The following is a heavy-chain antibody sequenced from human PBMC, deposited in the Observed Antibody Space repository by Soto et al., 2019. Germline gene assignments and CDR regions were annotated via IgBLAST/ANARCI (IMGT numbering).Heavy chain of an antibody. J-gene: IGHJ3*02. V-gene: IGHV3-48*02. Sequence: GGSLRLSCVGSGFNFRSYSMNWVRQAPGKGLEWISYISSSSSSIDYADSVKGRFAISRDNAKDSLYLQMNSLRDEDTAVYYCARDAGYSSAWTLAFDIWGQGTMVTVSS. D-gene: IGHD6-19*01. CDR2: ISSSSSSI. CDR3: ARDAGYSSAWTLAFDI. CDR1: GFNFRSYS.